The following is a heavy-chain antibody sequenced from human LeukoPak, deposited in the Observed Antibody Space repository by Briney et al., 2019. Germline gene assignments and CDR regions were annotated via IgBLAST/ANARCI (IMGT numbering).Heavy chain of an antibody. V-gene: IGHV3-23*01. D-gene: IGHD6-6*01. Sequence: GGSLRLSCAASGFTFSSYAMSWVRQAPGKGLEWVSAISGSGGSTYCADSVKGRFTISRDNSKNTLYLQMNSLRAEDTAVYYCARDREYSSSPYYFDYWGQGTLVTVPS. J-gene: IGHJ4*02. CDR2: ISGSGGST. CDR1: GFTFSSYA. CDR3: ARDREYSSSPYYFDY.